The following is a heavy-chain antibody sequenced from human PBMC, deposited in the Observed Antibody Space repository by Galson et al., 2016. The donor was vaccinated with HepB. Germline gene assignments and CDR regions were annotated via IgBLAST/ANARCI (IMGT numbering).Heavy chain of an antibody. D-gene: IGHD3-3*01. CDR3: AKDISIRHRPPSLAFGVVIMRPSFYTMDV. CDR2: ISWNSDSI. Sequence: SLRLSCAASGFRFDDYAIHWVRQAPGKGLEWVSGISWNSDSIGYADSVKGRFIISRDNAKRSLYLQMNRLRAEDTASYSCAKDISIRHRPPSLAFGVVIMRPSFYTMDVWGQGTTVTVSS. V-gene: IGHV3-9*01. CDR1: GFRFDDYA. J-gene: IGHJ6*02.